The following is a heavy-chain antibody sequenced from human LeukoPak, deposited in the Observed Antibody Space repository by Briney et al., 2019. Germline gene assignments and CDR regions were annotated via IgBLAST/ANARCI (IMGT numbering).Heavy chain of an antibody. Sequence: PSESLSLTCTVSGGSISSYYWSWIRQPPGKRLEWIGHIYYSGSINYNPSLKSRVTISVDTSKNQFSLKLSSVTAADTAVYYCASRSSIWSGYQDTLYYFDSWGQGTLVTDSS. CDR3: ASRSSIWSGYQDTLYYFDS. J-gene: IGHJ4*02. CDR2: IYYSGSI. CDR1: GGSISSYY. D-gene: IGHD3-3*01. V-gene: IGHV4-59*01.